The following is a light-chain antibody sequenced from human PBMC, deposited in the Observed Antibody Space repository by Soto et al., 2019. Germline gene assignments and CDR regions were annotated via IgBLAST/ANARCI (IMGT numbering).Light chain of an antibody. CDR3: FSFRNNNATRG. V-gene: IGLV2-14*03. CDR2: DVS. Sequence: QSALTQPASVSGSPGQSITISCTGTSSDVGGYKYVSWYQQHPGQAPKVMIYDVSNPPAGVSDRFSGSKSGNTASLTISGLQAEDEADYSRFSFRNNNATRGFGTGTKLTVL. CDR1: SSDVGGYKY. J-gene: IGLJ1*01.